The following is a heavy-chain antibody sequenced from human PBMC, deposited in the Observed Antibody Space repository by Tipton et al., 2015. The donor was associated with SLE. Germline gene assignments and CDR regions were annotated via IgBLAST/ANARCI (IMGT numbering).Heavy chain of an antibody. D-gene: IGHD2-8*02. Sequence: SLRLSCAASGFTFSSYGMHWVRQAPGKGLEWVAVIWYDGSNKYYADSVKGRFTISRDNSKNTLYLQMNSLRAEDTAVYYCAKRDLLAEYYYYYYGMDVWGQGTTVTVS. CDR2: IWYDGSNK. V-gene: IGHV3-33*06. CDR1: GFTFSSYG. J-gene: IGHJ6*02. CDR3: AKRDLLAEYYYYYYGMDV.